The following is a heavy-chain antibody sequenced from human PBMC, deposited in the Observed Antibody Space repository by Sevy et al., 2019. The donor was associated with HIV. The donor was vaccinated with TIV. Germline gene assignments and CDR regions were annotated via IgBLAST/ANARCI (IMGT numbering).Heavy chain of an antibody. J-gene: IGHJ4*02. CDR1: GFPFSSYE. D-gene: IGHD4-17*01. CDR3: ARDVSPSATTVAPFDC. Sequence: GGSRRPSCTASGFPFSSYEMNWVRQAPGKGLEWVSYITNSGTTKYNSDSVRGGFTITRDNARNSLHLKMISLRAEDTAVYYCARDVSPSATTVAPFDCWGQGTLVTVSS. CDR2: ITNSGTTK. V-gene: IGHV3-48*03.